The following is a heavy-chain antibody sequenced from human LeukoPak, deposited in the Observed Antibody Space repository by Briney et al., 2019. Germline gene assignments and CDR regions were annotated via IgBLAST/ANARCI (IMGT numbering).Heavy chain of an antibody. V-gene: IGHV5-51*01. CDR3: ARRAYCGGDCYTDY. J-gene: IGHJ4*02. CDR2: IYPGDSDT. Sequence: GESLKISCKGSGYSFTSYWIGWVRQMPGKGLEWMGMIYPGDSDTGYSPSFQGQVTISADKFISTAYLQWNSLKASDTAMYYCARRAYCGGDCYTDYWGQGTLVTVSS. CDR1: GYSFTSYW. D-gene: IGHD2-21*02.